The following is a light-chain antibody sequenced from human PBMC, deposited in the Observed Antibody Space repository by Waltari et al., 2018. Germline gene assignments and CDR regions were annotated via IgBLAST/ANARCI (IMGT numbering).Light chain of an antibody. V-gene: IGLV1-40*01. CDR3: QSYDSSLSGYV. Sequence: QSVLTQPPSVSGAPGQRVTISCTGSSSNIGAGYDVHWYQQLPGTAPKLLIYGNSNRPSGGPDRFSGSKSGPSASLAITGLQAEDGADYYCQSYDSSLSGYVFGTGTKVTVL. CDR2: GNS. J-gene: IGLJ1*01. CDR1: SSNIGAGYD.